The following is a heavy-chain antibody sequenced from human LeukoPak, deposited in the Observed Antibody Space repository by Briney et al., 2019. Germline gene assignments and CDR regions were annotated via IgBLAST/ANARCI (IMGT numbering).Heavy chain of an antibody. Sequence: GGSLRLSCAASGFTFDDYAMHWVRHAPGKGLEWVSGISWNSGSIGYADSVKGRFTISRDNAKNSLYLQMNSLRAEDTALCYCAKALTYDSSGYYYRPSAFDIWGQGTMVTVSS. CDR3: AKALTYDSSGYYYRPSAFDI. CDR1: GFTFDDYA. CDR2: ISWNSGSI. V-gene: IGHV3-9*01. D-gene: IGHD3-22*01. J-gene: IGHJ3*02.